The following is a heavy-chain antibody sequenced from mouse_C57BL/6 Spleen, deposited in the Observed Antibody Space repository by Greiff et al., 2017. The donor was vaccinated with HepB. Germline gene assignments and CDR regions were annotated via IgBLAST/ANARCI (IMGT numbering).Heavy chain of an antibody. V-gene: IGHV1-31*01. CDR3: ATGDGYYAMDY. CDR2: IYPYNGVS. CDR1: GYSFTGYY. J-gene: IGHJ4*01. Sequence: EVKLMESGPELVKPGASVKISCKASGYSFTGYYMHWVKQSHGNILDWIGYIYPYNGVSSYNQKFKGKATLTVDKSSSTAYMELRSLTSEDSAVYYCATGDGYYAMDYWGQGTSVTVSS. D-gene: IGHD2-3*01.